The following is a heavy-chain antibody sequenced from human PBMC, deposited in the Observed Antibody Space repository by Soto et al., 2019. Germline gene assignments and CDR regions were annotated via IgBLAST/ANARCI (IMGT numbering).Heavy chain of an antibody. J-gene: IGHJ5*01. CDR3: TRAYGAETFDF. V-gene: IGHV1-8*01. D-gene: IGHD3-10*01. CDR2: MNPNSGNT. Sequence: GASVKVSCKASGYSFSNSDINWVRQAPGHGLEWMGWMNPNSGNTGYAQNFRGRVTMTQNTAIGTAYMELSSLRSDDTATYYCTRAYGAETFDFGGQGTRVTV. CDR1: GYSFSNSD.